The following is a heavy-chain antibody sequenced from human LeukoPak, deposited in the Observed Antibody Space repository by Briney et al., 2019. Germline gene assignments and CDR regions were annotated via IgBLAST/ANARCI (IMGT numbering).Heavy chain of an antibody. V-gene: IGHV3-21*01. CDR3: ARDRGLIFDN. Sequence: GGALRLSCAPSGLTFISYIMNGVRQAPAKGLDGVYSINRSSRYKYYAHVVQGRFTISRDNAKNTLYLQMNSLRAEDTAVYYCARDRGLIFDNWGQGTLVTVSS. CDR1: GLTFISYI. D-gene: IGHD3-10*01. J-gene: IGHJ4*02. CDR2: INRSSRYK.